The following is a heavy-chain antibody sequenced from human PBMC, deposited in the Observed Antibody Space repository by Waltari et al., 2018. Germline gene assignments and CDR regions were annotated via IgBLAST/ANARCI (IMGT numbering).Heavy chain of an antibody. CDR2: INKNGDAT. CDR1: GFAFSGSW. V-gene: IGHV3-74*01. CDR3: ARSGGYIDY. J-gene: IGHJ4*02. D-gene: IGHD2-15*01. Sequence: EVNLVESGGGLVQPGGSLRLSCPASGFAFSGSWMHWVRQAPGKGLVWVSRINKNGDATSYADSVKGRFTISKDNAKNTLYLEMNSLRAEDTAVYYCARSGGYIDYWGQGTLVTVSS.